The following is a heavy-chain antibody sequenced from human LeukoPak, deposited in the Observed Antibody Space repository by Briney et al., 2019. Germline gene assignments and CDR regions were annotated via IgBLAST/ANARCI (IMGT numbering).Heavy chain of an antibody. D-gene: IGHD5-18*01. CDR3: ARGRGGYSYGYEPPTDY. J-gene: IGHJ4*02. V-gene: IGHV1-69*13. CDR1: GGTFSSYA. CDR2: IIPIFGTA. Sequence: SVKVSCKASGGTFSSYAISWVRQAPGQGLEWMGGIIPIFGTANYAQKFQGGVTITADESTSTAYMELSSLRSEDTAVYYCARGRGGYSYGYEPPTDYWGQGTLVTVSS.